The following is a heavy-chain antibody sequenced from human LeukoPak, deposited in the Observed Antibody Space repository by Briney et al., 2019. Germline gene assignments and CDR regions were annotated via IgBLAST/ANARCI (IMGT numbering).Heavy chain of an antibody. CDR2: ISYDGTNK. D-gene: IGHD3-10*01. J-gene: IGHJ4*02. Sequence: GRSLRLSCAASGFTFNSYTMHWVRQAPGKGLEWVSVISYDGTNKYYGDSVKGRFTISRDNSKNTLYLQMNSLRAEDTAVYYCARGLLWFGEYDYWGQGTLVTVSS. CDR1: GFTFNSYT. V-gene: IGHV3-30*14. CDR3: ARGLLWFGEYDY.